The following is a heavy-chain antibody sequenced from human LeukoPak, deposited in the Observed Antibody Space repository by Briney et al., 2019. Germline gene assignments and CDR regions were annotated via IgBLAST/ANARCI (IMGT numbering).Heavy chain of an antibody. D-gene: IGHD5-24*01. CDR2: ISSSGSTI. V-gene: IGHV3-48*03. Sequence: PGGALRLSCAASGFTFSSYEMNWVRQAPGKGLEWVSYISSSGSTIYYADSVKGRFTISRDNAKNSLYLQMNSVRAEDTAVYYCARDSRGGMATYGYWGQGTLVTVSS. CDR3: ARDSRGGMATYGY. CDR1: GFTFSSYE. J-gene: IGHJ4*02.